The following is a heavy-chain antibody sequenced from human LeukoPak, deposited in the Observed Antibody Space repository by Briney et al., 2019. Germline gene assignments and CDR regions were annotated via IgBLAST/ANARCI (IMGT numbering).Heavy chain of an antibody. J-gene: IGHJ4*02. CDR1: GGSISSYY. CDR3: ASPERYFDWPLDY. CDR2: IYYSGST. Sequence: FETLCLTCTVSGGSISSYYWSWIRQPPGKGLEWIGYIYYSGSTNYNPSLKSRVTISVDTSKNQFSLKLSSVTAADTAVYYCASPERYFDWPLDYWGQGTLVSVSS. D-gene: IGHD3-9*01. V-gene: IGHV4-59*01.